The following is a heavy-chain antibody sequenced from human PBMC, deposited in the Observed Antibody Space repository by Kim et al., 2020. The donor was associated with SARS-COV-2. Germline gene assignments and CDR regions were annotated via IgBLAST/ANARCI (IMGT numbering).Heavy chain of an antibody. CDR1: GGSFSGYY. CDR2: INHSGST. Sequence: SETLSLTCAVYGGSFSGYYWSWIRQPPGKGLEWIGEINHSGSTNYNPSLKSRVTISVDTSKNQFSLKLSSVTAADTAVYYCAREAAAEIYWYFDLWGRGTLVTVSS. CDR3: AREAAAEIYWYFDL. J-gene: IGHJ2*01. D-gene: IGHD2-2*01. V-gene: IGHV4-34*01.